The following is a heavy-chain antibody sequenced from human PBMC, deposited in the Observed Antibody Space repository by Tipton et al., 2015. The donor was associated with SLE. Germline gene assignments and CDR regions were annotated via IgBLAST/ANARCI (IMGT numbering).Heavy chain of an antibody. CDR2: ISHGGGT. Sequence: TLSLTCAVSGDSITTSSWWIWVRQPPGKGLAWIGYISHGGGTNYNPSLKSRVTISMDTAKNQFSLKLTSVTAADTAIYYCARGLVTWRGAIVGVDVWGQGTTVNVSS. CDR1: GDSITTSSW. CDR3: ARGLVTWRGAIVGVDV. J-gene: IGHJ6*02. D-gene: IGHD2-21*02. V-gene: IGHV4-4*02.